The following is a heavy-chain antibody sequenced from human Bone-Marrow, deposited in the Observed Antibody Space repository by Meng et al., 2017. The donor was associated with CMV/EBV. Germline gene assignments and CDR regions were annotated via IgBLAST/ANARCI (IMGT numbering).Heavy chain of an antibody. CDR2: IYYSGST. Sequence: GSLRLSCTVSGGSVSSGSYYWSWIRQPPGKGLEWIGYIYYSGSTNYNPSLKSRVTISVDTSKNQFSLKLSSVTAADTAVYYCAGVPRGIRYFDWLLFDYWGQGTLVTVSS. J-gene: IGHJ4*02. V-gene: IGHV4-61*01. D-gene: IGHD3-9*01. CDR3: AGVPRGIRYFDWLLFDY. CDR1: GGSVSSGSYY.